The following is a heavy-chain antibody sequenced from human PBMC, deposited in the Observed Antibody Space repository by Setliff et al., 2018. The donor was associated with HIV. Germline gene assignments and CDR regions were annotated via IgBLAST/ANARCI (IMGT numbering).Heavy chain of an antibody. CDR1: GFTFSSYL. CDR3: AKDQSSYFGSGSYPHY. D-gene: IGHD3-10*01. Sequence: LRLSCVGPGFTFSSYLMHWVRQAPGKGLMWVSHINNDATITYYADSVKGRFTISRDNSKNTLYLQMNSLRAEDTAVYYCAKDQSSYFGSGSYPHYWGQGTLVTVSS. V-gene: IGHV3-74*01. J-gene: IGHJ4*02. CDR2: INNDATIT.